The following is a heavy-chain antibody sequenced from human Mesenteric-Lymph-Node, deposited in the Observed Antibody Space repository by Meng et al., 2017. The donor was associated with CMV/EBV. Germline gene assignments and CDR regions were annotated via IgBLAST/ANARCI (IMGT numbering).Heavy chain of an antibody. CDR3: ARAYSSSWEYYYYYGMDV. V-gene: IGHV3-21*01. J-gene: IGHJ6*02. Sequence: GGSLRLSCAASGFSFSSSSMNWVRQAPGKGLEWVSSISSSSGYIYYADSVKGRFTISRDNAKNSLFLQMNSLRAEDTAVYYCARAYSSSWEYYYYYGMDVWGQGTTVTVSS. D-gene: IGHD6-13*01. CDR2: ISSSSGYI. CDR1: GFSFSSSS.